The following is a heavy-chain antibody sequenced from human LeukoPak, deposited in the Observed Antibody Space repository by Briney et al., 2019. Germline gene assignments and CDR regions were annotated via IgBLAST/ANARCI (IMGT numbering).Heavy chain of an antibody. J-gene: IGHJ3*02. V-gene: IGHV4-61*02. CDR3: ARHGDPDLDDAIDI. Sequence: SQTLSLTCTVSGDSISSGDYYWSWIRQPAGKGLEWIGRISSSGSTNYNPSLKSRVTISIDTSKDHFSLRLSSVTAADTAVYYCARHGDPDLDDAIDIWGQGTMVTVSS. D-gene: IGHD4-17*01. CDR2: ISSSGST. CDR1: GDSISSGDYY.